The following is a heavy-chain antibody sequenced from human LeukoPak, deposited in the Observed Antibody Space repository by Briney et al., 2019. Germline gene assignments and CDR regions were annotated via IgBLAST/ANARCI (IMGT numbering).Heavy chain of an antibody. J-gene: IGHJ4*02. CDR2: IYHTGNT. CDR3: ARGSDYDSSGYPFDY. CDR1: GYSISSGYY. V-gene: IGHV4-38-2*01. D-gene: IGHD3-22*01. Sequence: PSETLSLTCVVSGYSISSGYYWGWIRQPPGKGLQWIGSIYHTGNTYYNPSLKSRVTISLDTSKNQFSLKLSSVTAADTAVYYCARGSDYDSSGYPFDYWGQGTLVTVSS.